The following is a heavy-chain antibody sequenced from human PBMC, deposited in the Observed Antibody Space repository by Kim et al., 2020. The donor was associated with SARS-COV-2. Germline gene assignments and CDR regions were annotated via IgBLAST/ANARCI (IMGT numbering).Heavy chain of an antibody. V-gene: IGHV1-3*01. CDR3: ARDSYYDIFRYYYYHMDV. Sequence: ASVKVSCKASGYTFTSYAMHWVRQAPGQRLEWMGWINAGNGNTKYSQKFQGRVTITRDTSASTAYMELSSLRSEDTAVYYCARDSYYDIFRYYYYHMDVWGKGTTVTVSS. CDR2: INAGNGNT. J-gene: IGHJ6*03. D-gene: IGHD3-9*01. CDR1: GYTFTSYA.